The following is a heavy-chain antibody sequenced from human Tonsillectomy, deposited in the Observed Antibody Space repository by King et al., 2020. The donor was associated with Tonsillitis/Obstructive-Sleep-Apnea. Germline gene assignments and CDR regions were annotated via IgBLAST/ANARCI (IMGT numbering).Heavy chain of an antibody. D-gene: IGHD2-2*01. J-gene: IGHJ4*02. CDR1: GGXISSGGSY. Sequence: PLQESGPGLVKPSKTLSLTCTXSGGXISSGGSYWSWIRQHPGQGLEWIGYIYYSGSTYYNPSLKSRVTISVDTSKKQFSLNLNSVTAADTAVYYCARDSCSSTSCYFDSWGQGPLVTVSS. V-gene: IGHV4-31*03. CDR2: IYYSGST. CDR3: ARDSCSSTSCYFDS.